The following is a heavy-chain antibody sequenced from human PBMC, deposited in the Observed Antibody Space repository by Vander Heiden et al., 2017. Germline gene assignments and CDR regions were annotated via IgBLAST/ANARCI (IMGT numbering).Heavy chain of an antibody. CDR2: FDPEDGET. CDR3: ATGRNNPWAFDY. V-gene: IGHV1-24*01. D-gene: IGHD1-26*01. J-gene: IGHJ4*02. CDR1: GYTRTDLS. Sequence: QVQLVQSGAEVTKPGASVKVSCKVSGYTRTDLSMHWVRQAPGKGLEWMGGFDPEDGETIYAQKFQGRVTMTEDTSTDTAYMELSSLRSEDTAVYYCATGRNNPWAFDYWGQGTLVTVSS.